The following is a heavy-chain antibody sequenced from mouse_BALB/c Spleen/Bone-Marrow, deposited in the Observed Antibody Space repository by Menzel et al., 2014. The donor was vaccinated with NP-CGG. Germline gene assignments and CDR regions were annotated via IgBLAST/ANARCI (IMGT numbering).Heavy chain of an antibody. CDR3: TTLARNDFDY. J-gene: IGHJ2*01. CDR1: GYTFSNYW. Sequence: EVKLQESGTVLARPGAAVKMSCKASGYTFSNYWIHWVKQRPGQGLEWIGTIYPGNSDTTYNQKFKGKAKLTAVTSTSTAYMELSSLTNEDSAVYYCTTLARNDFDYWGQGTTLTVSS. D-gene: IGHD3-1*01. V-gene: IGHV1-5*01. CDR2: IYPGNSDT.